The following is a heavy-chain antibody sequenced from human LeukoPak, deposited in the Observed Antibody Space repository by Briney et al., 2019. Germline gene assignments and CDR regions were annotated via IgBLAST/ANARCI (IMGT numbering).Heavy chain of an antibody. CDR1: AXSISSSDSH. V-gene: IGHV4-39*01. J-gene: IGHJ6*02. CDR3: ARHWSLRAYGLDV. D-gene: IGHD3-3*01. CDR2: ISYSGST. Sequence: SETLSLTCNVFAXSISSSDSHWAWIRQPPGTGLEWIGTISYSGSTYYRPSLRSRVTIDVDTSKNKFSLKLTSVTAADTAVYYCARHWSLRAYGLDVWGQGTTVTVSS.